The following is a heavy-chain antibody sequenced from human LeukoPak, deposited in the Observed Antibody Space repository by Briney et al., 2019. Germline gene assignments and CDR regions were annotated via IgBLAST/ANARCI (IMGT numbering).Heavy chain of an antibody. D-gene: IGHD3-10*01. V-gene: IGHV4-38-2*02. CDR3: ARDTEILWFGESSGALDT. Sequence: TSETLSLTCAVSGYSISSGYYWGWIRQPPGKGLEWIGSIYHSGSTYYNPSLKSRVTISVDTSKNQFSLKLSSVTAADTAVYYCARDTEILWFGESSGALDTWGQGTMVTVSS. CDR1: GYSISSGYY. CDR2: IYHSGST. J-gene: IGHJ3*02.